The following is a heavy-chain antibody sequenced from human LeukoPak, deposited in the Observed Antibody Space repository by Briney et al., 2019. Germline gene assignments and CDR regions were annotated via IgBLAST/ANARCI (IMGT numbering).Heavy chain of an antibody. CDR3: ASGDFWSGSTDQYYYYYMDV. D-gene: IGHD3-3*01. CDR2: INPNSGGT. Sequence: ASVKVSCKASGYTFTGYYMHWVRQAPGQGLEWMGWINPNSGGTNYAQKFQGRVTMTRDTSISTAYMELSRLRSDDTAVYYCASGDFWSGSTDQYYYYYMDVWGKGTTVTVSS. V-gene: IGHV1-2*02. J-gene: IGHJ6*03. CDR1: GYTFTGYY.